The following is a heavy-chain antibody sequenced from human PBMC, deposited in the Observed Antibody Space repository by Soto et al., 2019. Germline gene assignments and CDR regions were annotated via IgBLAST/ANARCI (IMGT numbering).Heavy chain of an antibody. Sequence: ASVKVSCKASGGTFSSYAISWVRQAPGQGLEWMGGIIPIFGTANYAQKFQGRVTITADESTSTAYMELSRLRSEDTAVYYCARGWGYDSYTYYYAYWGQGTLVTVSS. J-gene: IGHJ4*02. CDR2: IIPIFGTA. D-gene: IGHD3-22*01. V-gene: IGHV1-69*13. CDR1: GGTFSSYA. CDR3: ARGWGYDSYTYYYAY.